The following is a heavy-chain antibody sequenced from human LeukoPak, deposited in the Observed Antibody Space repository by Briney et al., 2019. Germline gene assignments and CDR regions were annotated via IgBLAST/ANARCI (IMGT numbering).Heavy chain of an antibody. V-gene: IGHV4-59*08. Sequence: SETLSLTCTVSGGSISSYYRSWIRQPPGKGLEWIGYIYYSGSTNYNPSLKSRVTISVDTSKNQFSLKLSSVTAADTAVYYCARQGRYNWNYVGAFDIWGQGTMVTVSS. CDR3: ARQGRYNWNYVGAFDI. D-gene: IGHD1-7*01. J-gene: IGHJ3*02. CDR1: GGSISSYY. CDR2: IYYSGST.